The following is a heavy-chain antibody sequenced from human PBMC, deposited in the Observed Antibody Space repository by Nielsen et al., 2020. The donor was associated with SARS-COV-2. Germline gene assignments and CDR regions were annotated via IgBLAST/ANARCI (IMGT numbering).Heavy chain of an antibody. D-gene: IGHD3-3*01. CDR3: ARAKTTRVTIFGVVTPGAFDI. J-gene: IGHJ3*02. Sequence: GGSLRLSCAASGFTFSSYSMNWVRQAPGKGLEWVSYISSSSSTIYYADSVKGRFTISRDNAKNSLYLQMNSLRAEDTAVYYCARAKTTRVTIFGVVTPGAFDIWGQGTMVTVSS. CDR2: ISSSSSTI. V-gene: IGHV3-48*01. CDR1: GFTFSSYS.